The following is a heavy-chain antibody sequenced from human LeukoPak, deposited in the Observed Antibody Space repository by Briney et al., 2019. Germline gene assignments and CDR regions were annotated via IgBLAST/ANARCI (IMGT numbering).Heavy chain of an antibody. CDR2: IYFSGSA. CDR1: GGSIINKY. J-gene: IGHJ2*01. D-gene: IGHD6-13*01. V-gene: IGHV4-4*07. CDR3: VRDLITAAGTNFDV. Sequence: SETLSLTCTVSGGSIINKYWGWIRQPAGKGLEWIGRIYFSGSAIYNPSFKGRVTMSVDTSNNQFFLNLTSVTAADTAVYYCVRDLITAAGTNFDVWGRGALVAVSS.